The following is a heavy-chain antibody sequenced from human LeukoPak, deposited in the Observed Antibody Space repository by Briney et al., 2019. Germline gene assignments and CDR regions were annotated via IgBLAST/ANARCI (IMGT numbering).Heavy chain of an antibody. Sequence: SETLSLTCTVSGGSISSYYWSWIRQPAGKGLEWIGRIYTSGSTNYNPSLKSRVTMSVDTSKNQFSLKLSSVTAADTAVYYCAREYTLYRSGWSLDYWGQGTVVTVSS. J-gene: IGHJ4*02. CDR1: GGSISSYY. CDR2: IYTSGST. CDR3: AREYTLYRSGWSLDY. D-gene: IGHD6-19*01. V-gene: IGHV4-4*07.